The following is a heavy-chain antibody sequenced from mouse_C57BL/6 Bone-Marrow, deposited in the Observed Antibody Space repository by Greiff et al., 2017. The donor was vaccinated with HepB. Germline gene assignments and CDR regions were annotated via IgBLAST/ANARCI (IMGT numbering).Heavy chain of an antibody. Sequence: QVQLKESGAELVRPGASVTLSCKASGYTFTDYEMHWVKQTPVHGLEWIGAIDPETGGTAYNQKFKGKAILTADKSSSTAYMELRSLTSEDSAVYYCTRKGGIITTVVAPHYWGQGTTLTVSS. CDR1: GYTFTDYE. D-gene: IGHD1-1*01. CDR2: IDPETGGT. J-gene: IGHJ2*01. CDR3: TRKGGIITTVVAPHY. V-gene: IGHV1-15*01.